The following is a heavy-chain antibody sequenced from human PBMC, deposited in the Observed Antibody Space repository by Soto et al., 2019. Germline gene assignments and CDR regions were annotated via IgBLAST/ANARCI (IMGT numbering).Heavy chain of an antibody. Sequence: ASVKVSGKSSGYTFTGYYMHWVRQAPGQGLEWMGWINPNSGGTNYAQKFQGRVTMNRDTSISTAYMELSRLRSDDTAVYYCAREHSTGRGWFDPWGQGTLVTVSS. CDR1: GYTFTGYY. V-gene: IGHV1-2*02. CDR2: INPNSGGT. CDR3: AREHSTGRGWFDP. D-gene: IGHD6-13*01. J-gene: IGHJ5*02.